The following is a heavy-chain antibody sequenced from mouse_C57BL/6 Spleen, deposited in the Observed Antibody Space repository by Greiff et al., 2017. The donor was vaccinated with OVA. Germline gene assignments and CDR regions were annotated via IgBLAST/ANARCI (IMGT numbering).Heavy chain of an antibody. CDR2: ISDGGSYT. CDR3: ARESGTGKQLYMDY. Sequence: EVKLVESGGGLVKPGGSLKLSCAASGFTFSSYAMSWVRQTPGKRLEWVATISDGGSYTYYPDNVKGRFTLSRDKAKNNLYLQMSRLKSEDTAVYYCARESGTGKQLYMDYWGQGTTLTVSS. J-gene: IGHJ2*01. D-gene: IGHD4-1*01. V-gene: IGHV5-4*01. CDR1: GFTFSSYA.